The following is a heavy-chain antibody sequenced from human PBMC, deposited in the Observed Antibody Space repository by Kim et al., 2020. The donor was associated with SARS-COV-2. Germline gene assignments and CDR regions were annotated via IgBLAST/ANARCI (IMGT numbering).Heavy chain of an antibody. CDR3: ARGGRDSSSWDY. D-gene: IGHD6-13*01. Sequence: KYSQKFQGRVTITRDTSAGTAYMELSSLRSEDTAVYYCARGGRDSSSWDYWGQGTLVTVSS. J-gene: IGHJ4*02. V-gene: IGHV1-3*01.